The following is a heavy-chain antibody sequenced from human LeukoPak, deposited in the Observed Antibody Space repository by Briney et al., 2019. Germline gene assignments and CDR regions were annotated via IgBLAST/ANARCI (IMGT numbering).Heavy chain of an antibody. CDR3: VRISMGYYDY. D-gene: IGHD2/OR15-2a*01. CDR1: GFSFRTYA. CDR2: ISSNGDNT. J-gene: IGHJ4*02. V-gene: IGHV3-64D*06. Sequence: GSLRLSCSASGFSFRTYAIHWVRQAPGKRLEYVSAISSNGDNTYYGDSVKGRFTISRDNSKNTLYLQMSSLRAEDTAVYYCVRISMGYYDYWGQGTLVTVSS.